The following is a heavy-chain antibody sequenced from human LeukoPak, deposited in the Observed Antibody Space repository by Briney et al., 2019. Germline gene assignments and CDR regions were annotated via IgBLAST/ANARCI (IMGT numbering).Heavy chain of an antibody. CDR2: IEAGGGAT. V-gene: IGHV3-23*01. Sequence: GEPLKLFCAPSGFTFSGYAMYWVRPAPGKGLEWVSSIEAGGGATYYADSVKGRFTISRDNSKSTFYLQMNSLRAEETALYYCAKGSGSGWYGWFAPWGQGTLVTVSS. D-gene: IGHD6-19*01. J-gene: IGHJ5*02. CDR3: AKGSGSGWYGWFAP. CDR1: GFTFSGYA.